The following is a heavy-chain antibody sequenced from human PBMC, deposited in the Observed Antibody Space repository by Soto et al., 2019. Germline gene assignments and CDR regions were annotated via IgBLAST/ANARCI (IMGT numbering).Heavy chain of an antibody. J-gene: IGHJ5*02. CDR2: MNPNSGET. CDR1: GYTFTDYD. CDR3: ARVAVAARPRWYIWFDP. V-gene: IGHV1-8*01. Sequence: QEQLVQSRAEVKKPGASVKVSCKTSGYTFTDYDINWVRQATGQGLEWIGWMNPNSGETGYALKFQGRVTMTRSASLSTAYSELSSLRSEHTAVYYCARVAVAARPRWYIWFDPWGQGTLVTVSS. D-gene: IGHD2-15*01.